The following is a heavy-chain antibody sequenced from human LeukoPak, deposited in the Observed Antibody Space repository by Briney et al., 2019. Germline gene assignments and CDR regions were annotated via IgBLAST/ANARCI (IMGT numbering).Heavy chain of an antibody. CDR3: ARVAKDSSGYYPDEYFDY. J-gene: IGHJ4*02. D-gene: IGHD3-22*01. Sequence: SVKVSCKASGGTFSSYAISWVRQAPGQGLEWMGGIIPIFGTANYAQKFQGRVTITADESTSTAYMELSSLRSEDTAVYYCARVAKDSSGYYPDEYFDYWGQGALVTVSS. CDR1: GGTFSSYA. CDR2: IIPIFGTA. V-gene: IGHV1-69*13.